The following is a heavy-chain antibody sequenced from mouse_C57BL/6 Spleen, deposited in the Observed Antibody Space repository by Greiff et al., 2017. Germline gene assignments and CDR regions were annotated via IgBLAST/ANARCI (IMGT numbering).Heavy chain of an antibody. D-gene: IGHD1-1*02. CDR3: AMWYTSGSDWYYYAMGY. CDR2: ISRGSSST. J-gene: IGHJ4*01. CDR1: GYTFSGYG. V-gene: IGHV5-17*01. Sequence: EVQRQESGAGLVKPGASVKLSCAASGYTFSGYGMPWVRQAPGKGLEWVAYISRGSSSTNYDDTVKGKITMSGDNAYSTAFLQMISLRSEDSAVYFCAMWYTSGSDWYYYAMGYWGQGTSVTVAS.